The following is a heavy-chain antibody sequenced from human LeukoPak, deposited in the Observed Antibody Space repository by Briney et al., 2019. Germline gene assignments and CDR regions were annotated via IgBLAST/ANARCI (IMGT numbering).Heavy chain of an antibody. J-gene: IGHJ4*02. D-gene: IGHD5-18*01. CDR2: INPNSGGT. V-gene: IGHV1-2*02. Sequence: ASVKVSCKASGYTFTGYYMHWVRQAPGQGLEWMGWINPNSGGTNYAQKFQGRVTMTRDTSISTAYMELSRLRSDDTAVYYCAGESEPDVDTAMVTHFDSWGQGTLVTVSS. CDR3: AGESEPDVDTAMVTHFDS. CDR1: GYTFTGYY.